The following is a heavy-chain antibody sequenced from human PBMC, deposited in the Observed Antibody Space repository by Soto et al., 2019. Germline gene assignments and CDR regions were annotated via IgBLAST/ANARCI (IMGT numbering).Heavy chain of an antibody. CDR3: ARDRDSSGWYNWFDP. V-gene: IGHV4-59*01. J-gene: IGHJ5*02. D-gene: IGHD6-19*01. CDR1: GGSISSYY. Sequence: SETLSLTCTVSGGSISSYYLSWIRQPPGKGLEWIGYIYYSGSTNYNPSLKSRVTISVDTSKNQFSLKLSSVTAADTAVYYCARDRDSSGWYNWFDPWGQGTLVTVSS. CDR2: IYYSGST.